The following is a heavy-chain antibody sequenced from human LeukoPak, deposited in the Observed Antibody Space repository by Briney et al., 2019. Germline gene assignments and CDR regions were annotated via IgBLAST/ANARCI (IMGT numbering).Heavy chain of an antibody. D-gene: IGHD3-10*01. CDR2: INHSGST. J-gene: IGHJ5*02. V-gene: IGHV4-34*01. Sequence: PSETLSLTCAIYGGSFSGYFWSWFRQPPGKGLEWIGEINHSGSTNYNPSLKSRVTISVDTSKNQFSLKLSSVTAADTAVYYCARGYRLLWFGESPNWFDPWGQGTLVTVSS. CDR1: GGSFSGYF. CDR3: ARGYRLLWFGESPNWFDP.